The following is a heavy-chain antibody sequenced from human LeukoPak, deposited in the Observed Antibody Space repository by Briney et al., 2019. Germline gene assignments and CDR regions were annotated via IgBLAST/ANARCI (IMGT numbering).Heavy chain of an antibody. Sequence: GGSLRLSCAASGFTFSSYEMNWGRQAPGKGLEWGSYISSSGSTIYYADSVKGRFTISRDNAKNSLYLQMNSLRAEDTAVYYCARERYCSSNSCYAGDSTIFDYWGQGILVTVSS. V-gene: IGHV3-48*03. J-gene: IGHJ4*02. CDR1: GFTFSSYE. CDR3: ARERYCSSNSCYAGDSTIFDY. D-gene: IGHD2-2*01. CDR2: ISSSGSTI.